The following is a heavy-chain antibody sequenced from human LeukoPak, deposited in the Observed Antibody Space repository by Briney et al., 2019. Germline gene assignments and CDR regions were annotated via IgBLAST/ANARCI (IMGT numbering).Heavy chain of an antibody. Sequence: ASVKVSCKASGYTFTGYYMHWVRQAPGQGLEWMGWINPNSGGTNYAQKFQGRVTMTRDTSISTAYMELSRLRSDDTAVYYRARDRTASIVGATGAFDIWGQGTMVTVSS. D-gene: IGHD1-26*01. V-gene: IGHV1-2*02. CDR2: INPNSGGT. J-gene: IGHJ3*02. CDR3: ARDRTASIVGATGAFDI. CDR1: GYTFTGYY.